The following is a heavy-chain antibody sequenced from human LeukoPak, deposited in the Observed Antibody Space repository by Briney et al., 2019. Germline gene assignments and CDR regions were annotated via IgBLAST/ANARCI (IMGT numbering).Heavy chain of an antibody. Sequence: SETLSLTCAGNGVSFGGYFWGWIRQPPGKGLEWIGEINHSGSTNYNASLKSRVMISVDTSENKFSLRLSSVTAADTAIYYCTMGVQVWSTYYIRVVWLQGTTVTVSS. CDR1: GVSFGGYF. J-gene: IGHJ6*02. D-gene: IGHD5-18*01. CDR2: INHSGST. V-gene: IGHV4-34*01. CDR3: TMGVQVWSTYYIRVV.